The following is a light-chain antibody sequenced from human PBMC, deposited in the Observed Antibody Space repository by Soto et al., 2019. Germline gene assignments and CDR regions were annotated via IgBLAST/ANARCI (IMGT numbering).Light chain of an antibody. CDR2: DAS. CDR3: HSRA. Sequence: DIQLTQTPSTLSASVGDEVTITCRASQTISRWLACYQQKPGRAPKLLIYDASTLESGVPSRFSGSGSETEFTLTISWLQPDDFATYFCHSRAFGQGTRLEIK. V-gene: IGKV1-5*01. J-gene: IGKJ5*01. CDR1: QTISRW.